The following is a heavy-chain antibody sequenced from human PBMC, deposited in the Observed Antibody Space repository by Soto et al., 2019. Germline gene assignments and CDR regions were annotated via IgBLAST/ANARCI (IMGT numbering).Heavy chain of an antibody. V-gene: IGHV1-2*04. CDR1: GYTFTAFY. Sequence: GASVKVSCKASGYTFTAFYMNWVRQAPGQGLEWLGRINPKSGGTSTAQKFQGWVAMTTDTSISTASMELTRLTSDDTAIYYCARGDSTDCSNGVCSFFYNHDMDVWGQGTTVTVSS. J-gene: IGHJ6*02. D-gene: IGHD2-8*01. CDR2: INPKSGGT. CDR3: ARGDSTDCSNGVCSFFYNHDMDV.